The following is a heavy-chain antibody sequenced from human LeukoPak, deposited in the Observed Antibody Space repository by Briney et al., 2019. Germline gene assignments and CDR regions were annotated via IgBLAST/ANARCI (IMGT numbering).Heavy chain of an antibody. V-gene: IGHV3-23*01. CDR2: ISGSGDNT. CDR1: GFTFSSYA. D-gene: IGHD6-6*01. J-gene: IGHJ5*02. CDR3: AKALSSSPGGWFDP. Sequence: GGSLRLSCAASGFTFSSYAMSWVRQTPGKGLEWVSAISGSGDNTYYASSVKGRFAISRDNSKNTLNLQMNSLRAEDTAVYYCAKALSSSPGGWFDPGGQGTPVTVSS.